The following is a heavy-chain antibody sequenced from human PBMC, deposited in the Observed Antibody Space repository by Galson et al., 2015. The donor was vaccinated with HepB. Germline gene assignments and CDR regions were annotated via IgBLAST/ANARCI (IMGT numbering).Heavy chain of an antibody. Sequence: SLRLSCAASDFTFNRYWMHWVRQAPGKGLVWVSSIGSDGSNITYADSVEGRFTISRDNAKNTLYLQMNSLRAEDTAVYYCVNLCGGDCYYSPEQWGQGILVTVSS. V-gene: IGHV3-74*01. D-gene: IGHD2-21*02. CDR2: IGSDGSNI. J-gene: IGHJ4*02. CDR3: VNLCGGDCYYSPEQ. CDR1: DFTFNRYW.